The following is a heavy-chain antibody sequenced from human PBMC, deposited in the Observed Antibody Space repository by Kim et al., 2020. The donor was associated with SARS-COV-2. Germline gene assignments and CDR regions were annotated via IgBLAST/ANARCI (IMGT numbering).Heavy chain of an antibody. CDR1: GYTFTSYG. J-gene: IGHJ3*02. D-gene: IGHD2-2*01. V-gene: IGHV1-18*01. Sequence: ASVKVSCKASGYTFTSYGISWVRQAPGQGLEWMGWISAYNGNTNYAQKLQGRVTMTTDTSTSTAYMELRSLRSDDTAVYYCARFMQVVPALSEDAFDIWGQGTMVTVSS. CDR2: ISAYNGNT. CDR3: ARFMQVVPALSEDAFDI.